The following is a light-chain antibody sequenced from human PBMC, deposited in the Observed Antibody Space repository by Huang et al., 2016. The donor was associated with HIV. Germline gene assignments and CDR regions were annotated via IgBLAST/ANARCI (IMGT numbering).Light chain of an antibody. CDR1: QSVNSD. J-gene: IGKJ4*01. CDR2: GAS. V-gene: IGKV3-15*01. Sequence: EIEMTQSPAILSVSPGERATLSCRASQSVNSDLAWYLQKPGQAPRLLIYGASTRAIGMPAKFNGTGSGTEFSRSISNLQSDDFGVYYCQQYNDWPPLTFGGGTKVEI. CDR3: QQYNDWPPLT.